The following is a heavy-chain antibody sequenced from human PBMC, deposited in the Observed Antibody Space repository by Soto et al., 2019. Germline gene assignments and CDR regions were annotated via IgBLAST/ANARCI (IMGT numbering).Heavy chain of an antibody. CDR3: ARDPGDSGSSMGYFDY. J-gene: IGHJ4*02. D-gene: IGHD1-26*01. Sequence: PSETLSLTCTVSGGSINSGDYYWSWIRQPPGKGLEWIGYIYDSGSTFYNPSLKSRVTISVDTSKNQFSLKLSSVTAADTAVYYCARDPGDSGSSMGYFDYWGQGTLVTV. CDR2: IYDSGST. V-gene: IGHV4-30-4*01. CDR1: GGSINSGDYY.